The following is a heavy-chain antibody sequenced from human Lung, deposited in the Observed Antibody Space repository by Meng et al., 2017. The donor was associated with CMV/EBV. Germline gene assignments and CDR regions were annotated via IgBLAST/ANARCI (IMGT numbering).Heavy chain of an antibody. CDR1: GVSISTDNW. D-gene: IGHD1-26*01. V-gene: IGHV4-4*02. Sequence: VSGVSISTDNWWSWVRQPPGKGLEWIGEIYRSGSTNHSPSLKSRVTISIDRSKNQFSLRLTSVTAADTAVYYCAKEWLDATTGQFDYWGQGTLVTVSS. J-gene: IGHJ4*02. CDR3: AKEWLDATTGQFDY. CDR2: IYRSGST.